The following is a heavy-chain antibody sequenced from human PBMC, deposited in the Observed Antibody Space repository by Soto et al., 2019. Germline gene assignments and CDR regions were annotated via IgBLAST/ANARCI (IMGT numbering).Heavy chain of an antibody. CDR1: GYSFTSYW. Sequence: GESLKISCKGSGYSFTSYWIGWVRQMPGKGLEWMGIIYPGDSDTRYSPSFQGQVTISADKSISTAYLQWSSLKASDTAMYYCARLPTRGRVYHDAFDIWGQGTMVTVSS. V-gene: IGHV5-51*01. CDR2: IYPGDSDT. CDR3: ARLPTRGRVYHDAFDI. D-gene: IGHD2-2*01. J-gene: IGHJ3*02.